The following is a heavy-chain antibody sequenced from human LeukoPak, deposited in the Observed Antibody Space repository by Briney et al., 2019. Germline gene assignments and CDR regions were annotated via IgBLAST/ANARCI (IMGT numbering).Heavy chain of an antibody. CDR3: ARTGSGGDLDI. J-gene: IGHJ3*02. D-gene: IGHD2-15*01. CDR2: INGDGTST. V-gene: IGHV3-74*01. CDR1: GFTFSNHW. Sequence: QPGGSLRLSCAASGFTFSNHWLHWVRQAPGKGLVWVSRINGDGTSTTYADSVKGRFTISRDNAKSTVYLQMNSLRAEDTAVYYCARTGSGGDLDIWGQGTVVTVSS.